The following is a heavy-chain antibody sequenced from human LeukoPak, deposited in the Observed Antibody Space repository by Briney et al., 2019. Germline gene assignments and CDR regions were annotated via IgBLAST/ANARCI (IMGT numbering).Heavy chain of an antibody. D-gene: IGHD3-3*02. CDR1: GFTVSSNY. CDR3: AKNSYWQPDPNWFDP. J-gene: IGHJ5*02. V-gene: IGHV3-53*01. Sequence: GSLRLSCAASGFTVSSNYMSWVRQAPGKGLEWVSVIYSGGSTYYADSVKGRFTISRDNSKNTLYLQMNSLRAEDTAVYYCAKNSYWQPDPNWFDPWGQGTLVTVSS. CDR2: IYSGGST.